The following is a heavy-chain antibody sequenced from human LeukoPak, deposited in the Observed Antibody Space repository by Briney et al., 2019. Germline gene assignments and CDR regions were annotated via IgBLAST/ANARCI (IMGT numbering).Heavy chain of an antibody. V-gene: IGHV4-34*01. Sequence: TTSETLSLTCAVYGGSFSGYYWSWIRQPPGKGLEWIGEINHSGSTNYNPSLKSRVTMSVDTSKNQFSLKLSSVTAAATAVYYCAGQVAAAATFDYWGQGTLVTVSS. CDR1: GGSFSGYY. CDR3: AGQVAAAATFDY. CDR2: INHSGST. J-gene: IGHJ4*02. D-gene: IGHD6-13*01.